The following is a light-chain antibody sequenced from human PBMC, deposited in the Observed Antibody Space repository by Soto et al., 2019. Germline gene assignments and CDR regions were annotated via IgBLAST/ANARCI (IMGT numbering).Light chain of an antibody. Sequence: DIQMTQSPSTLSASVGDGVTIACRASQTVSVWLTWYQQKPGKAPKLLLYKLSILESGVPSRFSGNGSETDFTLTISSLQPDDIGTYYCQQYSSYPYTFGQGTKLEIK. CDR1: QTVSVW. CDR3: QQYSSYPYT. CDR2: KLS. J-gene: IGKJ2*01. V-gene: IGKV1-5*03.